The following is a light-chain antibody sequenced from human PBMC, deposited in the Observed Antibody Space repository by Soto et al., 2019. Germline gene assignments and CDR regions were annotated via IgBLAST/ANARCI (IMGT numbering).Light chain of an antibody. CDR2: EGS. CDR1: SSDVGSYNL. CDR3: CSYAGSNSYV. V-gene: IGLV2-23*01. Sequence: QSVVAQPASVSGSPGQSITISCTGTSSDVGSYNLVSWYQQHPGKAPKLMIYEGSKRPSGVSNRFSGSKSDNTASLTISGLQAEDEADYYCCSYAGSNSYVFGTGTKVTVL. J-gene: IGLJ1*01.